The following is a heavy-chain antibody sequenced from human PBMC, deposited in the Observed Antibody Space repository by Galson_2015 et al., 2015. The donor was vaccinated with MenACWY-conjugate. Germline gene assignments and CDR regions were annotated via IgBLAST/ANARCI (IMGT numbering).Heavy chain of an antibody. CDR3: ARGLIGYSSGPLDF. J-gene: IGHJ4*02. D-gene: IGHD6-19*01. CDR1: GFTFSSYP. CDR2: MSYDGSNQ. V-gene: IGHV3-30*01. Sequence: SLRLSCAASGFTFSSYPMHWVRQTPGKGLEWVALMSYDGSNQYYADSLKGRLTISRDNSKSTLYLQMDSLRAVDTAVYYCARGLIGYSSGPLDFWGQGALVTVSS.